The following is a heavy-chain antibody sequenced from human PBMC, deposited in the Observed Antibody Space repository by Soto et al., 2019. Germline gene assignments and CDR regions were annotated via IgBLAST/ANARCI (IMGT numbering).Heavy chain of an antibody. D-gene: IGHD1-1*01. CDR3: ASTRSDLAYNWNVGGTFVGYYFDY. Sequence: QVQLVQSGAEVKKPGASVKVSCKASGYTFTSYGISWVRQAPGQGLEWMGWISAYNGNTNYAQKLQGRVTMTTDTSTSTAYMELRSLRSDDTAVYYCASTRSDLAYNWNVGGTFVGYYFDYWGQGTLVTVSS. V-gene: IGHV1-18*01. CDR1: GYTFTSYG. CDR2: ISAYNGNT. J-gene: IGHJ4*02.